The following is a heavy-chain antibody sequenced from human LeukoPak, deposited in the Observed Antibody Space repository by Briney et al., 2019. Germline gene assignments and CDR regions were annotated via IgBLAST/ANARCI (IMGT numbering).Heavy chain of an antibody. Sequence: ASVKVSCKASGYSFSSYEINWVRQATGQGLEWMGWMKPNSGNTEYAQKFQGRVTMSRNTSINTAYMELSSLGSDDTAVYYCARPGAAAGSGHWGQGTLVTVSS. J-gene: IGHJ4*02. CDR1: GYSFSSYE. D-gene: IGHD6-13*01. CDR3: ARPGAAAGSGH. CDR2: MKPNSGNT. V-gene: IGHV1-8*01.